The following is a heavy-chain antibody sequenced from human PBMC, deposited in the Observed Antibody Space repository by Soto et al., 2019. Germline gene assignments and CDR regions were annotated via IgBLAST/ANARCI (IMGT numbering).Heavy chain of an antibody. Sequence: EVQLVESGGGLVQPGGSLRLSCAASGFTFSSYWMHWVRQAPGKGLVWVSRINSDGSSTSYADSVKGRFTISRDNAKNTLNLEMNSLVAEDTAVYYCARARITIFGVVIDWFDPWGQGTLVTVSS. J-gene: IGHJ5*02. CDR3: ARARITIFGVVIDWFDP. CDR2: INSDGSST. CDR1: GFTFSSYW. D-gene: IGHD3-3*01. V-gene: IGHV3-74*01.